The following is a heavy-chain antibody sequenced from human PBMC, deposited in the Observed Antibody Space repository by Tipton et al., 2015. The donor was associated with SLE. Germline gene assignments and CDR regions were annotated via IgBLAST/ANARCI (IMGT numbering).Heavy chain of an antibody. Sequence: TLSLTCTVSGGSMSSYYWSWIRQPAGKGLEWIGRINTSGTTKYKPSLVSRVTMSIDTSNNQFSMKLTSVTAADTAIYYCARTHLPASMGALDIWGQGTMLTVSS. CDR3: ARTHLPASMGALDI. J-gene: IGHJ3*02. D-gene: IGHD2-2*01. CDR1: GGSMSSYY. CDR2: INTSGTT. V-gene: IGHV4-4*07.